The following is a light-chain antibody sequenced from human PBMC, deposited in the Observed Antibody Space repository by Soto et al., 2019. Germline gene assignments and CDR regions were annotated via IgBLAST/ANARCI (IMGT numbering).Light chain of an antibody. CDR1: QSISSY. CDR2: GAS. Sequence: DIQMTPSPSSLSASVGDRVTITCRASQSISSYLNWYQQKPGKAPKHLIYGASNLQSGVPSRFSGSGSGTDFTLTISSLHPEDFATYYCQQSSSAFTFGQGTRLEIK. J-gene: IGKJ5*01. V-gene: IGKV1-39*01. CDR3: QQSSSAFT.